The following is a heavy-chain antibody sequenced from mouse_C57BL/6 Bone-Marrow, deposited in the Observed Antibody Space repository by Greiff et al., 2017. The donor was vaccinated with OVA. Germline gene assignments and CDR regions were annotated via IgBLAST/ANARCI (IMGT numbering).Heavy chain of an antibody. CDR1: GYTFTSYW. CDR2: INPSSGYT. J-gene: IGHJ2*01. Sequence: QVQLKQSGAELAKPGASVKLSCKASGYTFTSYWMHWVKQRPGQGLEWIGYINPSSGYTKYNQKFKDKATLTAAKSSSTAYMQLNSLTYEDSAVYYWARRTSLNYFDYWGQGTTLTVSS. CDR3: ARRTSLNYFDY. V-gene: IGHV1-7*01.